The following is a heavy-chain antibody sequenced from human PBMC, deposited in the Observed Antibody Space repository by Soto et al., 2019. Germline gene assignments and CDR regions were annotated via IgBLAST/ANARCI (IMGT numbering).Heavy chain of an antibody. CDR2: IIPIMSVT. J-gene: IGHJ4*01. D-gene: IGHD3-3*01. CDR1: GDTFTSYG. CDR3: ARDQGFFWGGYESLRYFDY. Sequence: QVPLEQSGAEVKKAGSAVKVSCKIFGDTFTSYGYTWMRQAPGQGPEWMGGIIPIMSVTKYAQEFEGRLSISADESITTIFMELTGLTSDDTAMYFCARDQGFFWGGYESLRYFDYWGQGTQITVSS. V-gene: IGHV1-69*19.